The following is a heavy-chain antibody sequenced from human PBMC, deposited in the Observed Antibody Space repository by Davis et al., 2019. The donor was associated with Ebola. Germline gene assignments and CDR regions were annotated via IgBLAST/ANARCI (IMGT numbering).Heavy chain of an antibody. CDR1: GFTFSNYA. CDR3: AKIFFGTRAIDYGDY. D-gene: IGHD3-3*01. Sequence: GGSLRLSCAASGFTFSNYAIHWVRQAPGKGLEWVSGIDGRGSSTYYPDSLKGRFTISRDNSKNTLSLQMNSLRAEDTAVYYCAKIFFGTRAIDYGDYWGQGTLVTVSS. J-gene: IGHJ4*02. CDR2: IDGRGSST. V-gene: IGHV3-23*01.